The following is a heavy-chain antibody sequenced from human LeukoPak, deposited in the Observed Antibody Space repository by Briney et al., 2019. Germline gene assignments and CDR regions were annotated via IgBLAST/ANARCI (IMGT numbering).Heavy chain of an antibody. CDR2: IIPIFGTA. V-gene: IGHV1-69*01. D-gene: IGHD4-17*01. J-gene: IGHJ4*02. Sequence: ASVKVSCKASGGTFSSYAISWVRQAPGQGLEWMGGIIPIFGTANYAQKFQGRVTITADESTSTAYMELSSLRSEDTAVFYCATTSMYGDYVAFAFAHWGQGTLVTVSS. CDR3: ATTSMYGDYVAFAFAH. CDR1: GGTFSSYA.